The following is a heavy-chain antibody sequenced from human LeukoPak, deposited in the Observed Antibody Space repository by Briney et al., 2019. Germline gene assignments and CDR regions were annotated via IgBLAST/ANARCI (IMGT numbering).Heavy chain of an antibody. CDR2: IYYSGST. Sequence: PSETLSLTCTVSGGSISSYYWSWIRQPPGKGLEWIGYIYYSGSTNYNPSLKSRVTISVDTSKNQFSLKLSSVTAADTAVYYCARHDYGDYWFDPWGQGTLVTVSS. D-gene: IGHD4-17*01. V-gene: IGHV4-59*01. J-gene: IGHJ5*02. CDR3: ARHDYGDYWFDP. CDR1: GGSISSYY.